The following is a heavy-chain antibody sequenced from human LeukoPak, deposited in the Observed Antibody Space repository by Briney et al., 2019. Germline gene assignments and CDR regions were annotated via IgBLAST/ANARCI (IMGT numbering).Heavy chain of an antibody. Sequence: SETLSLTCTVSGGSISSSGSYWGWIRQPPGKGLEWIGSIYHSGSTYYNPSLKSRVTISVDTSKNQFSLKLSSVTAADTAVYYCARHDIAAAEFDYWGQGTLVTVSS. CDR2: IYHSGST. J-gene: IGHJ4*02. CDR1: GGSISSSGSY. CDR3: ARHDIAAAEFDY. V-gene: IGHV4-39*01. D-gene: IGHD6-13*01.